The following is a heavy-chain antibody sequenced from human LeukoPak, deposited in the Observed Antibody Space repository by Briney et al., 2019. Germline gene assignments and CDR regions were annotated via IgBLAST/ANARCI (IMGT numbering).Heavy chain of an antibody. CDR2: IYCGGSP. J-gene: IGHJ4*02. Sequence: GGSLRLSCAASGINVSTNYMTWIRQAPGKGLEWVSLIYCGGSPYYPESVKGRFIISRDNSKNTIFLQMNSLRAEDTAVYYCVSSSGQQLIPYDYWGQGTHVAVSS. CDR3: VSSSGQQLIPYDY. CDR1: GINVSTNY. V-gene: IGHV3-66*02. D-gene: IGHD6-13*01.